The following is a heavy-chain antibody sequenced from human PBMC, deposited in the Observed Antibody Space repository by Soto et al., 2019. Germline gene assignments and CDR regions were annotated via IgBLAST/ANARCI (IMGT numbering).Heavy chain of an antibody. Sequence: PSETLSLTCTVSGGSISSGGYYWSWIRQHPGKGLEWIGYIYYSGSTYYNPSLKGRVTISVDTSKNQFSLKLSSVTAADTAVYYCARDGLGGNSPGMDVWGQGTTVTVSS. V-gene: IGHV4-31*03. J-gene: IGHJ6*02. CDR3: ARDGLGGNSPGMDV. CDR1: GGSISSGGYY. D-gene: IGHD2-21*02. CDR2: IYYSGST.